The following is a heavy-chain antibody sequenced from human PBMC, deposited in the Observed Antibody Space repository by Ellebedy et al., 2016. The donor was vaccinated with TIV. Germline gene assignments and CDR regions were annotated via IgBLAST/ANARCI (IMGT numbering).Heavy chain of an antibody. CDR1: GFTFRYYW. V-gene: IGHV3-74*01. Sequence: GESLKISCVASGFTFRYYWMHWVRQAPGKGLVWVSRINSDGSDTSYADSVKGRFTISRDNAKNTLYLQMNSLRAEDTAVYYCARTIRGFSSGRFLYYFDYWGQGTLVTVSS. J-gene: IGHJ4*02. D-gene: IGHD2/OR15-2a*01. CDR3: ARTIRGFSSGRFLYYFDY. CDR2: INSDGSDT.